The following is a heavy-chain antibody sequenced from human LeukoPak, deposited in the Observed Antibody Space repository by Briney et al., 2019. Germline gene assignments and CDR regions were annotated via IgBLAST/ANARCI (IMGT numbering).Heavy chain of an antibody. Sequence: ASVTVSCKASGYTFTNYYINWVRPAPAQGLEWLGWINPNSGDTNYAQKFQGRVTMTRDTSISTAYMDLSSLRSDDTAVYYCARETSLAYWGQGTLVTVSS. CDR1: GYTFTNYY. CDR3: ARETSLAY. V-gene: IGHV1-2*02. CDR2: INPNSGDT. D-gene: IGHD3-3*02. J-gene: IGHJ4*02.